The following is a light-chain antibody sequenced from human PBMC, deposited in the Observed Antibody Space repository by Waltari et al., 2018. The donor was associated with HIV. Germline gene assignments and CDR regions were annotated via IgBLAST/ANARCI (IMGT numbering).Light chain of an antibody. V-gene: IGKV1-5*03. Sequence: DIQMTQSPYTLSESVGDRVTITCRASQSTNKWLAWYQHKPGQAPKRLIYTTSRLDSGVPSRFSGSGSGTEFTLTISSLQPDDVATYYCHQYKGSAFGQGTKLEI. CDR1: QSTNKW. CDR2: TTS. CDR3: HQYKGSA. J-gene: IGKJ2*01.